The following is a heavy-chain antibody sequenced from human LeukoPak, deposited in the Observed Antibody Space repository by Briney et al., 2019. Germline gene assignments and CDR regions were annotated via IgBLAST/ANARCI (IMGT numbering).Heavy chain of an antibody. J-gene: IGHJ4*02. CDR3: ARVGDYYDSSGYPHY. D-gene: IGHD3-22*01. CDR2: INPSGGST. V-gene: IGHV1-46*01. Sequence: GASVKVSCKASGYTFTSYYMHWVRQAPGQGLEWMGIINPSGGSTSYAQRFQGRVTMTRDMSTSTVYMELSSLRSEDTAVYYCARVGDYYDSSGYPHYWGQGTLVTVSS. CDR1: GYTFTSYY.